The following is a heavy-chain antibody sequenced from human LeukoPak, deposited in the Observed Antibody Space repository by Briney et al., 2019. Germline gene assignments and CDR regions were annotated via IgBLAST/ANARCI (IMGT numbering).Heavy chain of an antibody. CDR2: ISGSGGST. Sequence: GSLRLSCAASGFTFSSYAMSWVRQAPGKGLEWVSAISGSGGSTYYADSVKGRFTISRDNAKNSLYLQMNSLRAEDTAVYYCARDQASYFDPWGQGTLVTVSS. J-gene: IGHJ5*02. D-gene: IGHD3-10*01. CDR1: GFTFSSYA. V-gene: IGHV3-23*01. CDR3: ARDQASYFDP.